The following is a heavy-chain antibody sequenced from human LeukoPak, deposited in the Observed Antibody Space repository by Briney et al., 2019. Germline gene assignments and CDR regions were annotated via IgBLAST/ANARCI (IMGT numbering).Heavy chain of an antibody. Sequence: GGSLRLSCAASGFTFSSYAMSWVRQAPGKGLEWVSTISGSGADTYYADSVTGRFTISRDNSKDTLYLQMSSLRAEDTAVYYCASLVPAATGDYWGQGTLVTVSS. D-gene: IGHD2-2*01. J-gene: IGHJ4*02. CDR3: ASLVPAATGDY. CDR1: GFTFSSYA. CDR2: ISGSGADT. V-gene: IGHV3-23*01.